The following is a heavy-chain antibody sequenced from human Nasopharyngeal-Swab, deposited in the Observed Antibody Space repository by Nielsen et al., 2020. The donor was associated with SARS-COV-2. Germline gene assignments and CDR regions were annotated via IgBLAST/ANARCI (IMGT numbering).Heavy chain of an antibody. Sequence: GESLKISCAASGFTVSSNYMSWVHQAPGKGLEWVSVIYSGGSTYYADSVKGRFTISRDNSKNTLYLQMNSLRAEDTAVYYCARWGGTHFDYWGQGTLVTVSS. CDR1: GFTVSSNY. CDR3: ARWGGTHFDY. V-gene: IGHV3-53*01. J-gene: IGHJ4*02. D-gene: IGHD2-15*01. CDR2: IYSGGST.